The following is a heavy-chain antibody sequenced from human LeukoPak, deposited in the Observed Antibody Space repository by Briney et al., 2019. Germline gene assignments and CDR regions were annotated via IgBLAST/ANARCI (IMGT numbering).Heavy chain of an antibody. Sequence: GGSLRLSCAPSGFTFTSYGMHWVRQAPGKGLKCVAVISYDGSNKYYADSVKGRFTISRDNSKNTLYLQMNSLRAEDTAVYYCAKGDSSGWTAFDYWGQGTLVTVS. D-gene: IGHD6-19*01. CDR3: AKGDSSGWTAFDY. CDR1: GFTFTSYG. CDR2: ISYDGSNK. V-gene: IGHV3-30*18. J-gene: IGHJ4*02.